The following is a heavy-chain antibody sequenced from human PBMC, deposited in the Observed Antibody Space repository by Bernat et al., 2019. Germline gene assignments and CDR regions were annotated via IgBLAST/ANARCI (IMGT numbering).Heavy chain of an antibody. CDR3: ARDRYCSSTSCRIFDY. V-gene: IGHV3-30*01. CDR1: GFTVSSYA. D-gene: IGHD2-2*01. Sequence: VQLVESGGELVQPGGSLRLSCAASGFTVSSYAMHWVRQAPGRGLEWVAVISYDGSNKYYADSVKGRFTISRDNSKNTLYLQMNSLRAEDTAVYYCARDRYCSSTSCRIFDYWGQGTLVTVSS. CDR2: ISYDGSNK. J-gene: IGHJ4*02.